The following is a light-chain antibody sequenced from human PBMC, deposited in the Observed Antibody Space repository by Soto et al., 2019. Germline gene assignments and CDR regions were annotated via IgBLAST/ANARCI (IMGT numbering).Light chain of an antibody. CDR3: TFYTSGSTLEV. Sequence: QSALTQPASVSGSPGQSITISCTGASSDVGGYNYVSWYQHHPGKAPKLMIYDVSNRPSGVSNRFSGSNSGNTASLTISGVQAEDEAYYYCTFYTSGSTLEVFGGGTKLTVL. J-gene: IGLJ2*01. V-gene: IGLV2-14*03. CDR1: SSDVGGYNY. CDR2: DVS.